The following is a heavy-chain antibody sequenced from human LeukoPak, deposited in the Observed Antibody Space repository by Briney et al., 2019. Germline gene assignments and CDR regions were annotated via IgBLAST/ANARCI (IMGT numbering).Heavy chain of an antibody. CDR1: GGSISDYY. Sequence: SETLSLTCTVSGGSISDYYWSWIRQPPKKGLEWIGYISYSGSTNYNPSLKSRVSISVDTSKNHFSLKLSSVTAADTAMYYCAKVVDYYDSSAYTNWFDPWGQGTLVTVSS. CDR3: AKVVDYYDSSAYTNWFDP. CDR2: ISYSGST. V-gene: IGHV4-59*13. D-gene: IGHD3-22*01. J-gene: IGHJ5*02.